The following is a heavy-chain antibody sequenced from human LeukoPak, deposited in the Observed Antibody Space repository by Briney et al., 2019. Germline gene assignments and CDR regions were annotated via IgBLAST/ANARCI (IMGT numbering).Heavy chain of an antibody. CDR2: IKQDGSEK. D-gene: IGHD3-10*02. V-gene: IGHV3-7*01. CDR3: AELGITMIGGV. Sequence: GGSLRLSCVASGFTFSSYWMRWVRQAPGKGLEWVANIKQDGSEKYYVDSVKGRFTISRDNAKNSLYLQMNSLRAEDTAVYYCAELGITMIGGVWGKGTTVTISS. J-gene: IGHJ6*04. CDR1: GFTFSSYW.